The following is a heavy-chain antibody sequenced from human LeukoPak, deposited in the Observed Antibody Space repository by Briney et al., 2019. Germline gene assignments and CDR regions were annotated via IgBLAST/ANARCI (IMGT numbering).Heavy chain of an antibody. D-gene: IGHD5-24*01. CDR2: IYYSGST. J-gene: IGHJ3*02. CDR3: ARWLHDVSGFDI. CDR1: GGSISSGGYY. Sequence: SETLSLTCTVSGGSISSGGYYWSWIRQHPGKGLEWIGYIYYSGSTYYNPSLKSRVTISVDTSKNQFSLKLSSVTAADTAVYYCARWLHDVSGFDIWAQGTMVTVSS. V-gene: IGHV4-31*03.